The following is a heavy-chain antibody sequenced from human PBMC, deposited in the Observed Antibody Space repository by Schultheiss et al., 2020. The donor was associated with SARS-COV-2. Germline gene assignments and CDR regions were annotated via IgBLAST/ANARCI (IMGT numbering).Heavy chain of an antibody. V-gene: IGHV4-61*08. J-gene: IGHJ6*02. CDR2: IYYSGYT. D-gene: IGHD3-22*01. CDR1: GGSVNNGDYC. Sequence: SETLSLTCTVSGGSVNNGDYCWNWIRQPPGKGLEWIGYIYYSGYTSYNPSLKSRVTMSVDTSKNQFSLRLSSVTAADTAVYYCARDYDRSGYPSYYGMDVWGRGTTVTVSS. CDR3: ARDYDRSGYPSYYGMDV.